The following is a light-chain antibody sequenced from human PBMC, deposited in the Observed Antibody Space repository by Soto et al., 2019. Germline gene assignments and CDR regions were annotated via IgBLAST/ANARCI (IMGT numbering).Light chain of an antibody. V-gene: IGLV2-14*01. CDR1: SRDVGGYNY. CDR3: SSYTTVSTYV. J-gene: IGLJ1*01. Sequence: QSALTQPASVSGSPGQSITISCTGTSRDVGGYNYVSWNQQHPGKAPKLMIYDVRSRPSGVSNRFSGSKSVNTASLTISGLQAEDEADYYCSSYTTVSTYVFGTGTQLTVL. CDR2: DVR.